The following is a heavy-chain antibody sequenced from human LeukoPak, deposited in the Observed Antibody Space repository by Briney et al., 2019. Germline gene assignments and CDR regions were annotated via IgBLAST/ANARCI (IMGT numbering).Heavy chain of an antibody. Sequence: GGSLRLSCAASGFTVSSNHMSWVRQAPGKGLEWVSVLYNGVNTNYADSVKGRFTISNDNSKNTLYLQMNSLRAEDTAVYFCARASQWLAFDYWGQGALVTVSS. CDR3: ARASQWLAFDY. CDR1: GFTVSSNH. J-gene: IGHJ4*02. V-gene: IGHV3-66*01. D-gene: IGHD6-19*01. CDR2: LYNGVNT.